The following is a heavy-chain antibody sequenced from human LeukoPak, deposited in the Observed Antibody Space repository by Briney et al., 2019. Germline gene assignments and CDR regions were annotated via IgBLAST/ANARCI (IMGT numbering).Heavy chain of an antibody. CDR2: IGPTGTDR. J-gene: IGHJ4*02. D-gene: IGHD1-14*01. V-gene: IGHV3-21*01. CDR1: GFTFSSCG. CDR3: ATETIGRHYDY. Sequence: GGSLRLSCAASGFTFSSCGFNGVRQAPGKGLEWGSSIGPTGTDRYYADSVRGRLTISRDNAKNSMYLHMDSLRDEDTAVYYCATETIGRHYDYWGQGTLLTVSS.